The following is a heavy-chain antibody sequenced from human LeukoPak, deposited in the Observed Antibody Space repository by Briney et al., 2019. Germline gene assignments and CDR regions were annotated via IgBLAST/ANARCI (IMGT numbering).Heavy chain of an antibody. CDR3: AKGRYCPGGSFTLFPY. CDR2: IGAGGSDT. CDR1: EFTFSNYP. Sequence: PGGSLRLSCAASEFTFSNYPMSWVRQAPGKGLEWVSAIGAGGSDTYYAHSVKGRFTISRDNSKNTLYLQMNGLRAEDTALYYCAKGRYCPGGSFTLFPYWGQGTLVTVSS. J-gene: IGHJ4*02. D-gene: IGHD2-8*02. V-gene: IGHV3-23*01.